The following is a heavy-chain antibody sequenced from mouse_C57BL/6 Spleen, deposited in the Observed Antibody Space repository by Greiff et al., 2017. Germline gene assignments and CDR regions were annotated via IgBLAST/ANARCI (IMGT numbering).Heavy chain of an antibody. J-gene: IGHJ2*01. D-gene: IGHD2-3*01. V-gene: IGHV1-18*01. Sequence: EVQLQQSGPELVKPGASVKISCKASGYTFTDYNMDWVKQSHGQSLEWIGVINPNNGGTFYNQKFKGKATLTVDTSSSTAYMQLSSLTSEDSAVYYCARWLLTTYFDYWGQGTTLTVSS. CDR2: INPNNGGT. CDR3: ARWLLTTYFDY. CDR1: GYTFTDYN.